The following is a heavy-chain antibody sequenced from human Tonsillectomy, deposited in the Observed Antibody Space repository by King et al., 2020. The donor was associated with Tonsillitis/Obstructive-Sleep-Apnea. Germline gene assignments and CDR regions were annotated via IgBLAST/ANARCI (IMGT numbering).Heavy chain of an antibody. CDR3: ARDRGSRDAFDI. J-gene: IGHJ3*02. CDR1: GFTFSSYA. V-gene: IGHV3-30*04. CDR2: ISYEGSNK. Sequence: QVQLVESGGGVVQPGRSLRLSCAASGFTFSSYAMHWVRQAPGKGLEWVAVISYEGSNKYYADSVKGRFTISRDNSKNTLYLQMNSLRAEDTAVYYCARDRGSRDAFDIWGQGTMVTVSS. D-gene: IGHD1-26*01.